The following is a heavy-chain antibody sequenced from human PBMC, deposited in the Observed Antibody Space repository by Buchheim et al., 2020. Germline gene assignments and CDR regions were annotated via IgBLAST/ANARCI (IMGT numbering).Heavy chain of an antibody. V-gene: IGHV4-61*02. Sequence: QVQLQESGPGLVKPSQTLSLTCTVSGGSISSGSYYWSWIRQPAGKGLEWIGRIYTSGSTNYNPSLKSRVTISVDTSKNQFSLKLSSVTAADTAVYYCARDSYDSSGTWFDPWGQGTL. CDR2: IYTSGST. CDR1: GGSISSGSYY. D-gene: IGHD3-22*01. CDR3: ARDSYDSSGTWFDP. J-gene: IGHJ5*02.